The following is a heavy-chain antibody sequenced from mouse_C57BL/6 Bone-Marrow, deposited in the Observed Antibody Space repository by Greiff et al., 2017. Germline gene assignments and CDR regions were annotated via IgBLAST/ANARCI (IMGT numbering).Heavy chain of an antibody. V-gene: IGHV1-85*01. CDR3: ARLEFDGSSGDWYFDV. CDR1: GYTFTSYD. CDR2: IYPRDGST. J-gene: IGHJ1*03. Sequence: VQLQQSGPELVKPGASVKLSCKASGYTFTSYDINWVKQRPGQGLGWIGWIYPRDGSTKYNEKFKGKATLSVDASSSTAYMELHSLTSEDSAVYFGARLEFDGSSGDWYFDVWGTGTTVTVSS. D-gene: IGHD1-1*01.